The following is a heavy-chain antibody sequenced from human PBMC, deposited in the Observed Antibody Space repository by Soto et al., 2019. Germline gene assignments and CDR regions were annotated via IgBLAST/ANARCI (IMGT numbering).Heavy chain of an antibody. V-gene: IGHV1-69*06. CDR2: IIPIFGTA. CDR3: ARVEGATISTYYGMDV. D-gene: IGHD5-12*01. Sequence: QVQLVQSGAEVKKPGSSVKVSCKASGGTFSSYAISWVRQAPGQGLEWMGGIIPIFGTANYAQKFQGRVTITADKSTSTAYMELCSLRSEDTAVYYCARVEGATISTYYGMDVWGQGTTVTVSS. CDR1: GGTFSSYA. J-gene: IGHJ6*02.